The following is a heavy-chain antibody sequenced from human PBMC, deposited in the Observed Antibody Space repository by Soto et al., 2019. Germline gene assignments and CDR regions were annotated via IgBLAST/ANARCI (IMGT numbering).Heavy chain of an antibody. V-gene: IGHV4-31*02. CDR2: IYDSGSA. D-gene: IGHD1-26*01. Sequence: WTWIRQHPGKGLEWFGYIYDSGSAFYKPSLKRGVPMSVDTSKNQFSLNLRSVTAADTAVFCCARGILRPNHCMEVWCKGTAVAVSS. J-gene: IGHJ6*03. CDR3: ARGILRPNHCMEV.